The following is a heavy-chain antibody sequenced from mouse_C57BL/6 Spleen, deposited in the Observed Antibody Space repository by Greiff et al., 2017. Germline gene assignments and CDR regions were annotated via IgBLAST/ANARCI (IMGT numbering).Heavy chain of an antibody. CDR2: ISYDGSN. Sequence: EVKLEESGPGLVKPSQSLSLTCSVTGYSITSGYYWNWIRQFPGNKLEWMGYISYDGSNNYNPSLKNRISITRDTSKNQFFLKLNSVTTEDTATYYCAREWPGRGYFDVWGTGTTVTVSS. V-gene: IGHV3-6*01. CDR3: AREWPGRGYFDV. CDR1: GYSITSGYY. D-gene: IGHD3-3*01. J-gene: IGHJ1*03.